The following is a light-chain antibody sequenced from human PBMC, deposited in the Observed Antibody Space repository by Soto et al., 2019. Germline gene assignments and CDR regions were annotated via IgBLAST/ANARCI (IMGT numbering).Light chain of an antibody. CDR1: QSITTF. CDR3: QQYSTYPLT. CDR2: DAS. V-gene: IGKV1-5*01. J-gene: IGKJ4*01. Sequence: DIQMPQSPSTLSASIGDRVTITCRASQSITTFLAWYQQKPGKAPQSLIYDASKLEPGVPSRLSGGGSGTEFTLTISSLQTDDVATDDGQQYSTYPLTFRGGTRLEIK.